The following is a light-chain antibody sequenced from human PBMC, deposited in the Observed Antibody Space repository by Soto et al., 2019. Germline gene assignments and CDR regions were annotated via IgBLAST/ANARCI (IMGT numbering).Light chain of an antibody. Sequence: QSALTQPPSASGTPGQRITISCSGSGSNIGSNTVTWYQQPPRTAPKLLIYTNNQRPSGVPDRFSGSRSGTSASLAISGLQSGDEADYYCATWDDSLNGDVFGTGTKVTVL. CDR2: TNN. CDR1: GSNIGSNT. CDR3: ATWDDSLNGDV. V-gene: IGLV1-44*01. J-gene: IGLJ1*01.